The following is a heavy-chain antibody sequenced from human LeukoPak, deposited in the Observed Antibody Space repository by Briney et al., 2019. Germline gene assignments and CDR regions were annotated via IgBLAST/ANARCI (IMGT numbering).Heavy chain of an antibody. CDR1: GGSFSGYY. V-gene: IGHV4-34*01. J-gene: IGHJ4*03. CDR3: AKGGGYKNRYFDS. Sequence: SETLSLTCAVYGGSFSGYYWSWIRQPPGKGLEWIGEINHSGSTNYNPSLKSRVTISVDTSKNQFSLKLSSVTAADTAVYFCAKGGGYKNRYFDSWGPGTLVTVSS. CDR2: INHSGST. D-gene: IGHD5-24*01.